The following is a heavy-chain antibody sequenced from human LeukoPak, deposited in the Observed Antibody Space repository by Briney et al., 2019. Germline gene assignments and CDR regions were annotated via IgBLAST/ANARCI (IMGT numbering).Heavy chain of an antibody. J-gene: IGHJ3*02. V-gene: IGHV3-30-3*01. CDR2: ISYDGSNK. Sequence: GGSLRLSCAASGFTFSSYAMHWVRQAPGKGLEWVAVISYDGSNKYYADSVKGRFTISRDNSKNTLYLQMNSLRAEDTAVYYCARQLWSPHDAFDIWGQGTMVTVSS. D-gene: IGHD5-18*01. CDR3: ARQLWSPHDAFDI. CDR1: GFTFSSYA.